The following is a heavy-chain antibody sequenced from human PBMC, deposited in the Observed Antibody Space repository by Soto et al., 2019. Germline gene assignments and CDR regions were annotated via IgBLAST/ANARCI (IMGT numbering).Heavy chain of an antibody. CDR2: VYYSGST. Sequence: QLQLQESGPGLVKPSETLSLTCTLSGDSITWTSCYWGWIRQPPGKGLEWVGDVYYSGSTYYNPSLISRLTMSIDTSKGQFSLKMSSVTAADTGVYYCARLTSRISAASHGRSNWFDPWGPGILVTVSS. V-gene: IGHV4-39*01. J-gene: IGHJ5*02. CDR3: ARLTSRISAASHGRSNWFDP. D-gene: IGHD2-15*01. CDR1: GDSITWTSCY.